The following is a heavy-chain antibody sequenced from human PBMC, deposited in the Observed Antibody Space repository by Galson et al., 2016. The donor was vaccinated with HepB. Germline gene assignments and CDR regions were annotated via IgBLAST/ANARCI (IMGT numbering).Heavy chain of an antibody. CDR3: ARGVGASPYYYDGSGYTLDY. J-gene: IGHJ4*02. CDR1: RFTFSRYW. CDR2: IKQEGGEK. V-gene: IGHV3-7*01. Sequence: SLRLSCAASRFTFSRYWMSWVRQAPGKGLEWVANIKQEGGEKYYVDSVRGRFTISRDNAKNSLYLQLNRLRAEDTAVYYCARGVGASPYYYDGSGYTLDYWGQGTLVTVSS. D-gene: IGHD3-22*01.